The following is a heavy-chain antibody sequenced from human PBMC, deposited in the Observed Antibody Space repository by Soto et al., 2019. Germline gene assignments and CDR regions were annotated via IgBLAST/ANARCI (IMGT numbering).Heavy chain of an antibody. CDR1: GFTFSSYD. J-gene: IGHJ4*02. CDR2: IGTAGDT. V-gene: IGHV3-13*04. CDR3: ARGNYYGSGSLDY. D-gene: IGHD3-10*01. Sequence: EVQLVESGGGLVQPGGSLRLSCAASGFTFSSYDMHWVRQDTGKGLEWVSAIGTAGDTYYPGSVKGRFTISRENAKNSLYLQMNSLRAGDTAVYYCARGNYYGSGSLDYWGQGTLVTVSS.